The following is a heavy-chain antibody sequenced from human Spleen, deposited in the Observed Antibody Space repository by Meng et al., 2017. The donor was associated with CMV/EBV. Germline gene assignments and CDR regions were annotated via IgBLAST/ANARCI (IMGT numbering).Heavy chain of an antibody. D-gene: IGHD2-2*01. V-gene: IGHV3-74*01. CDR1: GFTFSTYW. Sequence: GGSLRLSCAASGFTFSTYWMHWVRQVPGKGLVWVSRINSDGSSISYADSVKGRFTISRDNAKNTLYLQMNNLRGEDTAVYFCAKQGGCTTTTCVPPLFDPWGQGTLVTVSS. J-gene: IGHJ5*02. CDR2: INSDGSSI. CDR3: AKQGGCTTTTCVPPLFDP.